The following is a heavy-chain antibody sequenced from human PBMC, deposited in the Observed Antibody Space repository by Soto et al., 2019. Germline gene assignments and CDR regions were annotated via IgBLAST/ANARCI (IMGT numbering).Heavy chain of an antibody. D-gene: IGHD2-21*02. V-gene: IGHV1-69*06. J-gene: IGHJ4*02. CDR1: GGTFSSYA. CDR2: IIPIFGTA. Sequence: QVQLVQSGAEVKKPGSSVKVSCKASGGTFSSYAISWVRQAPGQGLEWMGGIIPIFGTANYAQKLQGRVTITADKSTSTAYMELSSLRSEDTAVYCCARRIVVVTAIGIGPSYYFDYWGQGTLVTVSS. CDR3: ARRIVVVTAIGIGPSYYFDY.